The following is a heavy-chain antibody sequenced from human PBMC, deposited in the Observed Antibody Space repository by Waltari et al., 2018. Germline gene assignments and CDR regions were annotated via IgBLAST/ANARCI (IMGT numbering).Heavy chain of an antibody. CDR2: IYYSGST. V-gene: IGHV4-30-4*01. Sequence: QVQLQESGPGLVKPSPTLSLTCTVSGGSISSGDYYWSWIRQPPGKGLEWIGYIYYSGSTYYNPSLKSRVTISVDTSKNQFSLKLSSVTAADTAVYYCARVSAYVLGDSRYYFDYWGQGTLVTVSS. J-gene: IGHJ4*02. CDR1: GGSISSGDYY. CDR3: ARVSAYVLGDSRYYFDY. D-gene: IGHD4-17*01.